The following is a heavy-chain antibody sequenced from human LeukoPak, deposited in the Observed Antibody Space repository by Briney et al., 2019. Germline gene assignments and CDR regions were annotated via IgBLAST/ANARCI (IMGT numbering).Heavy chain of an antibody. D-gene: IGHD1/OR15-1a*01. V-gene: IGHV1-2*04. J-gene: IGHJ6*02. CDR2: INPNSGGT. Sequence: ASVKVSCKASGYSFTNYYLHWVRQAPGQGLEWMGWINPNSGGTNYAQKFQGWVTMTRDTSISTAYMELSSLRSEDTAVYYCARKAGSNRESYYYYGMDVWGQGTTVTVSS. CDR3: ARKAGSNRESYYYYGMDV. CDR1: GYSFTNYY.